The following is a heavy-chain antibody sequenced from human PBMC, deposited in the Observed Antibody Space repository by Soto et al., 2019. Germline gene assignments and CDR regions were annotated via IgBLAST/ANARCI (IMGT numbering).Heavy chain of an antibody. V-gene: IGHV3-53*01. CDR1: GFTVSSNY. J-gene: IGHJ5*02. CDR2: IYSGGST. CDR3: ARTIHRAGYCTNGVCYTDWFDP. Sequence: EVQLVESGGGLIQPGGSLRLSCAASGFTVSSNYMSWVRQAPGKGLEWVSVIYSGGSTYYADSVKGRFTISRDNSKNTLYLQMNSLRAEDTAVYYCARTIHRAGYCTNGVCYTDWFDPWGQGTLVTVSS. D-gene: IGHD2-8*01.